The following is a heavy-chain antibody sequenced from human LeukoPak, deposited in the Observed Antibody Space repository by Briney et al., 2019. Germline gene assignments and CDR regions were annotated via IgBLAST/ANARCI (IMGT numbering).Heavy chain of an antibody. CDR2: IIPIFGSA. Sequence: SVKVSCKASGGTFSSYAISWVRQAPGQGLEWMGGIIPIFGSANYAQKFQGRVTITTDESTSTAYMELGSLRSEDTAVYYCAREVVAAPYYFDYWGQGTLVTVSS. D-gene: IGHD2-15*01. CDR1: GGTFSSYA. CDR3: AREVVAAPYYFDY. V-gene: IGHV1-69*05. J-gene: IGHJ4*02.